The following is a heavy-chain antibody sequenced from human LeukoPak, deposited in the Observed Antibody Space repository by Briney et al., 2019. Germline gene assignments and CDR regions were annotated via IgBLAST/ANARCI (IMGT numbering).Heavy chain of an antibody. CDR3: ARAAPFGDYYSTSFDY. J-gene: IGHJ4*02. CDR1: GGSISSYY. Sequence: PSDTLSLTCTVSGGSISSYYWSWIRQPRGKGLEWIGYIYYSGSTNYNPSLKSRVTISVDTSKNQFSLKLRSVTAADTAVYYCARAAPFGDYYSTSFDYWGQGTLVTVSS. V-gene: IGHV4-59*01. CDR2: IYYSGST. D-gene: IGHD4-17*01.